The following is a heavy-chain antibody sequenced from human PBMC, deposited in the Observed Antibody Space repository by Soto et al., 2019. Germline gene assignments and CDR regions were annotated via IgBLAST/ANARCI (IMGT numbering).Heavy chain of an antibody. CDR3: ARGSSWSYYDY. V-gene: IGHV1-3*04. J-gene: IGHJ4*02. D-gene: IGHD6-13*01. Sequence: QVQLVQSGAEVKKPGASVKVSCKASGYTFTSYAIHWVRQAPGQRPEWMGWINTGKDNTKYSQKFQGRVTITRDTSASTASMELSSLKSEDTAVYSCARGSSWSYYDYWGQGTLVTVSS. CDR2: INTGKDNT. CDR1: GYTFTSYA.